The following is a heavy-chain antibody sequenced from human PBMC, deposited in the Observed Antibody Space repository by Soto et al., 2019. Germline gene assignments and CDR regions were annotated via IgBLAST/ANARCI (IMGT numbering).Heavy chain of an antibody. Sequence: SVKVSCKASGGTFSRNTISWVRQAPGQGLEWMGGIMPIFGSANYAQKFQGRVTITADENTRTVYMELSRLRSEDTAVYYCARQFDSDTTGYYYDYWGQGTLVTVPS. CDR2: IMPIFGSA. CDR3: ARQFDSDTTGYYYDY. V-gene: IGHV1-69*13. D-gene: IGHD3-22*01. J-gene: IGHJ4*02. CDR1: GGTFSRNT.